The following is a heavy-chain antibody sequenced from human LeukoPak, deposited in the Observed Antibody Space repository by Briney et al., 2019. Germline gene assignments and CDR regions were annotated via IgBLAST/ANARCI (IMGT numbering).Heavy chain of an antibody. CDR1: GGSISSYY. CDR3: ARHDSSGYYRPLDY. CDR2: MYNSGTT. D-gene: IGHD3-22*01. V-gene: IGHV4-59*08. J-gene: IGHJ4*02. Sequence: SETLSLTCTVSGGSISSYYWSWIRQTPGQGLEWIAYMYNSGTTNYSPSLKSRVTISVGTSKNQFSLMLSSLTAADTAVYYCARHDSSGYYRPLDYWGQGTLVTVSS.